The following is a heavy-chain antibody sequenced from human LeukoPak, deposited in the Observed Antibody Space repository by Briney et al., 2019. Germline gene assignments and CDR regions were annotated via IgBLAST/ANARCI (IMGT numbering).Heavy chain of an antibody. J-gene: IGHJ4*02. CDR3: ASGPGVPTVTSFDY. Sequence: ASVKVSCKASGYTFTGYYMHWVRQAPGQGLEWMGWINPNSGGTSYAQKFQGRVTMTRDTSISTAYMELSRLRSDDTAVYYCASGPGVPTVTSFDYWGQGTLVTVSS. CDR2: INPNSGGT. V-gene: IGHV1-2*02. CDR1: GYTFTGYY. D-gene: IGHD4-17*01.